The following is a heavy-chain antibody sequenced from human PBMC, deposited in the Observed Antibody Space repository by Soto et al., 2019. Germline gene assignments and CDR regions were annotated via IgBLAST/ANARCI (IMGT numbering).Heavy chain of an antibody. D-gene: IGHD3-22*01. J-gene: IGHJ4*02. CDR1: GGTFNTYT. Sequence: SVKVSCKASGGTFNTYTFNWVRQVPGQGLEWMGGIIPIFGTTNYAQKLQGRVTFTADESTSTAYMELRNLRSEDTAVYYCAREEXYYDGSGYYYGYHFLHFWGQGTLVTVSS. CDR3: AREEXYYDGSGYYYGYHFLHF. CDR2: IIPIFGTT. V-gene: IGHV1-69*13.